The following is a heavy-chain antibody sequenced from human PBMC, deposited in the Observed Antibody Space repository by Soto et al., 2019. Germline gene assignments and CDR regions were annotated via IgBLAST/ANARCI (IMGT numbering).Heavy chain of an antibody. CDR2: IIPIFGTA. J-gene: IGHJ6*02. CDR1: GGTFSSYA. Sequence: SVKVSCKASGGTFSSYAISWVRQAPGQGLEWMGGIIPIFGTANYAQKFQGRVTITADKSTSTAHMELSSLRSEDTAVYYCARRKLWFGELRYYGMDVWGQGTTVTVSS. V-gene: IGHV1-69*06. CDR3: ARRKLWFGELRYYGMDV. D-gene: IGHD3-10*01.